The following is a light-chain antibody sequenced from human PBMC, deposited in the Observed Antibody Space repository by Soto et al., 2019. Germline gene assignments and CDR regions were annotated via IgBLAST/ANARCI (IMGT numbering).Light chain of an antibody. CDR1: QPIVATY. V-gene: IGKV3-20*01. CDR3: QLGG. Sequence: EIVLTQSPGSLSLSPGERATLSCRASQPIVATYLAWYQQKLGQAPRLLIYGASSRASGIPDRFSGGGSGTDVTLTITRLEPEDSAVYYCQLGGFGQGTKVEIQ. J-gene: IGKJ1*01. CDR2: GAS.